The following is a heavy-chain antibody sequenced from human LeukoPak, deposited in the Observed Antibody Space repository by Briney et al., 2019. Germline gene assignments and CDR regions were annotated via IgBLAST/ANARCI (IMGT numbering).Heavy chain of an antibody. Sequence: GASVKVSCKASGYTFTGYYMHWVRQAPGQGLEWMGWINPNSGGTNYAQKFQGRVTMTRDTSISTAYMELSRLRSDDTAVYYCARPGSYYFNWFDPWGQGTLVTVSS. CDR1: GYTFTGYY. J-gene: IGHJ5*02. D-gene: IGHD3-10*01. V-gene: IGHV1-2*02. CDR2: INPNSGGT. CDR3: ARPGSYYFNWFDP.